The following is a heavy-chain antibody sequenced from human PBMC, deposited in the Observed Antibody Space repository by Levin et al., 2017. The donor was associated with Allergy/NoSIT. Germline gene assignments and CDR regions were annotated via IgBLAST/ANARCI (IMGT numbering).Heavy chain of an antibody. CDR3: AHRRRVGSSVAAFDI. CDR2: IYWDDDK. D-gene: IGHD3-22*01. Sequence: GSGPTLVKPTQTLTLTCTFSGFSLSTSEVGVGWIRHPPGKALEWLALIYWDDDKRYRPSLKSRLTITKDTSRNQVVLKMTNMDPVDTATYYCAHRRRVGSSVAAFDIWGQGAMVTVSS. V-gene: IGHV2-5*02. CDR1: GFSLSTSEVG. J-gene: IGHJ3*02.